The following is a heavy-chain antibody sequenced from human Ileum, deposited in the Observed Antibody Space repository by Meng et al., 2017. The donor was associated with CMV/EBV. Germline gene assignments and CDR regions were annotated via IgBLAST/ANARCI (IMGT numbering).Heavy chain of an antibody. J-gene: IGHJ5*02. V-gene: IGHV5-51*01. CDR1: GYNFINHW. CDR2: IYLYGSHT. D-gene: IGHD1-7*01. CDR3: VSALNGNFWWFDP. Sequence: CKASGYNFINHWIGWVRQMPGKGPEWMGIIYLYGSHTIYSPSFQGQVTISVDQSLSTAYLQWSSLKASDTAIYYCVSALNGNFWWFDPWGQGTLVTVSS.